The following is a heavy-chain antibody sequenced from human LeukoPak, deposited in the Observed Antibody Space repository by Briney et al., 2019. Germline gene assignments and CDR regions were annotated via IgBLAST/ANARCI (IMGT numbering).Heavy chain of an antibody. J-gene: IGHJ3*02. CDR3: ARHRRISGYDPDDAFDI. D-gene: IGHD5-12*01. V-gene: IGHV5-51*01. CDR1: GYSFTSYW. Sequence: GESLKISCKGSGYSFTSYWIGWVRQMPGKGLEWMGIIYPGDSDTRYSPSFQGQVTISADKSISTAYLQWSSLKASDTAMYYCARHRRISGYDPDDAFDIWGQGTMVTVSS. CDR2: IYPGDSDT.